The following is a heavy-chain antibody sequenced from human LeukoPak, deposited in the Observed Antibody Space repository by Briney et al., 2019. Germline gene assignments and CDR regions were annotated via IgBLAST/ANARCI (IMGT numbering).Heavy chain of an antibody. V-gene: IGHV1-2*04. D-gene: IGHD1-26*01. Sequence: ASVKVSCTAPGGSFGRYAISWVRQAPGQGLEWMGWINPNSGGTNYAQKFQGWVTMTRDTSISTAYMELSRLRSDDTAVYYCARGGEEGATPPYYWGQGTPVTVSS. CDR3: ARGGEEGATPPYY. CDR1: GGSFGRYA. CDR2: INPNSGGT. J-gene: IGHJ4*02.